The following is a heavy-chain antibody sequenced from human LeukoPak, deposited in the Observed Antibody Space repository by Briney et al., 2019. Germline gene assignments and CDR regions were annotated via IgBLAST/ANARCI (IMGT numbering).Heavy chain of an antibody. V-gene: IGHV1-18*04. CDR3: ARGTRQQLDY. D-gene: IGHD6-13*01. CDR2: ISPYNSNT. Sequence: ASVKVSCKTSGYTFTTYTIAWVRQAPGQGLEWIGWISPYNSNTDYTHKLQGRITVTTDTSTSTAYMELRSLRSDDTALYYCARGTRQQLDYWGQGTLVSASS. J-gene: IGHJ4*02. CDR1: GYTFTTYT.